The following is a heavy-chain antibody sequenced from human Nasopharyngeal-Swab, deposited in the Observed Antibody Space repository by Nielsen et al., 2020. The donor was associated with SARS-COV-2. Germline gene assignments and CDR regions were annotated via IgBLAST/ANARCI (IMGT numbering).Heavy chain of an antibody. CDR2: IYYSGST. Sequence: WIRQPPGKGLEWIGYIYYSGSTYYNPSLKSRVTISVDTSKNQFSLKLSSVTAADTAVYYCARDSGVAGTIYYYYGMDVWGQGTTVTVSS. CDR3: ARDSGVAGTIYYYYGMDV. V-gene: IGHV4-30-4*01. D-gene: IGHD6-19*01. J-gene: IGHJ6*02.